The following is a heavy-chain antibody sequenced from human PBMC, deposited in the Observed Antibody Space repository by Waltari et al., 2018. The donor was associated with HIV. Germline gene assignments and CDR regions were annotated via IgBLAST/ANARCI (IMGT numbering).Heavy chain of an antibody. CDR1: GFTFSSYA. Sequence: EVQLLESGGGLVQPGGSLRLSCAASGFTFSSYAMSWVRQAPGKGLEWFSAISGSGGSTDYADSVKGRFTISRDNSKNTLYLQMNSLRAEDTAVYYCAKVEYSSSSGENWGQGTLVTVSS. D-gene: IGHD6-6*01. J-gene: IGHJ4*02. CDR2: ISGSGGST. V-gene: IGHV3-23*01. CDR3: AKVEYSSSSGEN.